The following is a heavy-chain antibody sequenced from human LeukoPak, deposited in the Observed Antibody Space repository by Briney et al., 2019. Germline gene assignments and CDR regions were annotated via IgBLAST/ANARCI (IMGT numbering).Heavy chain of an antibody. D-gene: IGHD2-21*02. Sequence: SETLSLTCTASGGSMSSYHWSWIRQPAGKGLQWIGRIYTSGDTNYNPSLKIRVTMSVDTSKNQFSLKLTSVTAADTAVYYCARRGYRSGNCFFDYWGQGILVTVSS. CDR1: GGSMSSYH. CDR3: ARRGYRSGNCFFDY. J-gene: IGHJ4*02. V-gene: IGHV4-4*07. CDR2: IYTSGDT.